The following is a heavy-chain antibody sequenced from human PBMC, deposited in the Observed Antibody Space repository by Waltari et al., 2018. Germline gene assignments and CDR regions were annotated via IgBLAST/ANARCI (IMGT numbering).Heavy chain of an antibody. V-gene: IGHV3-74*03. Sequence: EVQLVESGGGLVQPGGSLRLSCAASGFIFSSHWMHWVRQPPGKGLVWGDRLRGDGGYSTYADSVKGRVTISRDNAKNTLYLQMISLRAEDTAIYYCATDLILGSGSLGYWGQGTLVTVSS. J-gene: IGHJ4*02. CDR1: GFIFSSHW. CDR3: ATDLILGSGSLGY. CDR2: LRGDGGYS. D-gene: IGHD1-26*01.